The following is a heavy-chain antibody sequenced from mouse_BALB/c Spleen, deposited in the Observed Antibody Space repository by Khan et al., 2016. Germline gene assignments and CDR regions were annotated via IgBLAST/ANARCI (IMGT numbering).Heavy chain of an antibody. CDR1: GYTFTSYW. J-gene: IGHJ4*01. CDR3: ANDYAMDY. V-gene: IGHV1S41*01. CDR2: IAPGSGST. Sequence: DLVKPGASVKLSCKASGYTFTSYWINWIKQRPGQGLEWIGRIAPGSGSTYYNEMFKGKATLTVDTSSSTAYIQLSSLSSEDSAVYFCANDYAMDYWGQGTSVTVSS.